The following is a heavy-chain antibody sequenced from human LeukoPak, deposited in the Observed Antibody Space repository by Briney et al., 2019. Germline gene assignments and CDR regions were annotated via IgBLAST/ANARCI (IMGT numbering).Heavy chain of an antibody. CDR3: ARERRKNSGSYGAFDI. CDR2: IYTSGST. J-gene: IGHJ3*02. D-gene: IGHD1-26*01. Sequence: SETLSLTCTVSGGSISSGSYYWSWIQQPAGKGLEWIGRIYTSGSTNYNPSLKSRVTISVDTSKNQFSLKLSSVTAADTAVYYCARERRKNSGSYGAFDIWGQGTMVTVSS. V-gene: IGHV4-61*02. CDR1: GGSISSGSYY.